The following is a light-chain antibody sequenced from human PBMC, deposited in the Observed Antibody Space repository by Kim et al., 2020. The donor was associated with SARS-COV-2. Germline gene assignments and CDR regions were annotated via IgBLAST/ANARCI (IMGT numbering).Light chain of an antibody. CDR1: QAIANS. J-gene: IGKJ1*01. Sequence: DIQMTQSPSSLSASVGERVTITCRAGQAIANSLAWYQHRPGKVPKLLISSASALQSGVPSRFSGAGSGTDFTLTISSLQPEDVATYYCKRTNGAPWTFGERTTVEIK. V-gene: IGKV1-27*01. CDR3: KRTNGAPWT. CDR2: SAS.